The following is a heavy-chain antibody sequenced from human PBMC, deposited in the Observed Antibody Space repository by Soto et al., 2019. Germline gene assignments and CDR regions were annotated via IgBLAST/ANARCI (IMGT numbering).Heavy chain of an antibody. J-gene: IGHJ5*02. CDR2: IRGTGLNT. V-gene: IGHV3-23*01. CDR1: GFVFKNFA. Sequence: GALRLSCVGSGFVFKNFAINWVRQPPGKGLEWVSVIRGTGLNTYYAASVKGRFNISRDNSKNTVYLQMDSLKVEDTAVYYCAKRASPANIDNWFDPWGPGTQVTVSS. CDR3: AKRASPANIDNWFDP.